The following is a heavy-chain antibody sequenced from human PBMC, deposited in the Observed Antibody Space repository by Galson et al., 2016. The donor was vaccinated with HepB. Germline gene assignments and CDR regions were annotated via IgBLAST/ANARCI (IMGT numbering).Heavy chain of an antibody. V-gene: IGHV3-30*18. CDR3: AKDDPYGGNSGYDY. J-gene: IGHJ4*02. CDR1: GFTFSSYG. Sequence: RLSCAASGFTFSSYGMHWVRQAPGKGLEWVAVISYDGSNKYYADSVKGRFTISRDNSKNTLYLQMNSLRAEDTAVYYCAKDDPYGGNSGYDYWGQGTLVTVSS. CDR2: ISYDGSNK. D-gene: IGHD4-23*01.